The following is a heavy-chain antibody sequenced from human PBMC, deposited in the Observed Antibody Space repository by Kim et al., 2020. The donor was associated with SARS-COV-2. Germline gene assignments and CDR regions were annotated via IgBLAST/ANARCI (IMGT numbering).Heavy chain of an antibody. CDR3: ARDPSGYSSGWLYGRNWYFDL. J-gene: IGHJ2*01. CDR1: GFTFSSYW. D-gene: IGHD6-19*01. V-gene: IGHV3-7*01. CDR2: IKQDGSEK. Sequence: GGSLRLSCAASGFTFSSYWMSWVRQAPGKGLEWVANIKQDGSEKYYVDSVKGRFTISRDNAKNSLYLQMNSLRAEDTAVYYCARDPSGYSSGWLYGRNWYFDLWGRGTLVTVSS.